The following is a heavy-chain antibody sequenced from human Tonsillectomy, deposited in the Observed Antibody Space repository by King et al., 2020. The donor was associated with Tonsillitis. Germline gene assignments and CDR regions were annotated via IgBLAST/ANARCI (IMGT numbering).Heavy chain of an antibody. CDR2: IKSDGRAT. J-gene: IGHJ4*02. V-gene: IGHV3-74*01. Sequence: VQLVESGGGLVQPGGSLRLSCVASEFTFSDYWMHWVRQAPGKGLVWVSRIKSDGRATNYADSVKGGFTISRDNAKNTLYLQMNNMRAEDTAVYYCTRGVVYYYDSRSYYNFDSWGQGTLVTVSS. CDR3: TRGVVYYYDSRSYYNFDS. D-gene: IGHD3-22*01. CDR1: EFTFSDYW.